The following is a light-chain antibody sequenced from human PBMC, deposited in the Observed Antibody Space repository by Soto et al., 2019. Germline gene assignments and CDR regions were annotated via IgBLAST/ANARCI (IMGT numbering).Light chain of an antibody. Sequence: QSALTQPASVSGSPGQSITVSCTGTTSDVGGYDYVAWYQQHPGKAPKLVIYDVSSRPSGVSNRFSGSKSGNTASLTISGLQAEDEADYYCSSYLGSSTLSGVFGTGTKLTVL. J-gene: IGLJ1*01. CDR3: SSYLGSSTLSGV. CDR2: DVS. CDR1: TSDVGGYDY. V-gene: IGLV2-14*01.